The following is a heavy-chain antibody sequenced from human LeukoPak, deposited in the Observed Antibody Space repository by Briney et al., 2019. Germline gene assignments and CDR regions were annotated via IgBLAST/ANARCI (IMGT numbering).Heavy chain of an antibody. CDR1: GFSFTTYW. Sequence: GGSLRLSCAASGFSFTTYWMSWVRQAPGKGLEWVANIKQDGTEKYYVDSVKGRFSISRDNAKNSLYLQMNSLRAEDTAVYYCARGGGSYLLDYWGQGTLVTVSS. V-gene: IGHV3-7*01. J-gene: IGHJ4*02. D-gene: IGHD1-26*01. CDR2: IKQDGTEK. CDR3: ARGGGSYLLDY.